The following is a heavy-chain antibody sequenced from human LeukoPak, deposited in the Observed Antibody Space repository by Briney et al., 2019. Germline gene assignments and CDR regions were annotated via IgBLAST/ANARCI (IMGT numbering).Heavy chain of an antibody. CDR1: GFTFSSYA. V-gene: IGHV3-23*01. Sequence: GGSLRLSCAASGFTFSSYAMTWVRQAPGKGLEWVSSITGSGSSTYYADSVKGRFTISRDNSKNTLYLQMNSLRAEDTAVYYCAKGAYYYDSSGYPFDYWGQGTLVTVSS. CDR2: ITGSGSST. CDR3: AKGAYYYDSSGYPFDY. D-gene: IGHD3-22*01. J-gene: IGHJ4*02.